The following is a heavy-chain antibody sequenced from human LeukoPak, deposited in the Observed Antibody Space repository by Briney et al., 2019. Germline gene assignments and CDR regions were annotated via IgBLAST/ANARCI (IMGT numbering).Heavy chain of an antibody. J-gene: IGHJ4*02. CDR1: GGSFSGYY. D-gene: IGHD5-12*01. Sequence: PSETLSLTCAVYGGSFSGYYWSWIRQPPGKGLEWIGEINHSGSTNYNPSLKSRVTISVDTSKNQFSLKLSSATAADTAVYYCARSLSYGLRGDYWGQGTLVTVSS. CDR2: INHSGST. V-gene: IGHV4-34*01. CDR3: ARSLSYGLRGDY.